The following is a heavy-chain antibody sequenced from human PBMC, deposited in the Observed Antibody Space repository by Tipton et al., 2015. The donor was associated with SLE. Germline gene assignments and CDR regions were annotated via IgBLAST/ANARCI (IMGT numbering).Heavy chain of an antibody. Sequence: TLSLTCTVSGDSMSSSNYYWGWIRRPPGKGLEWIGSMYYSESTYYNPSLKSRVSMLGDTSKNQFSLKLTSVTAADTAVYYCARNSHSSGRFVDYYYYMDVWGKGTTVTVSS. D-gene: IGHD6-19*01. CDR1: GDSMSSSNYY. CDR2: MYYSEST. V-gene: IGHV4-39*07. J-gene: IGHJ6*03. CDR3: ARNSHSSGRFVDYYYYMDV.